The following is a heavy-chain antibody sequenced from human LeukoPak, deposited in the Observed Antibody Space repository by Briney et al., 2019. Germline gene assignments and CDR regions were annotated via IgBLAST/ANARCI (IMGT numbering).Heavy chain of an antibody. Sequence: GGSLRLSCAASGFTFSSYSMNWVRQAPGKGLEWVSYISSSSSTIYYADSVKGRFTISRDNAKNSLYLQMNSLRAEDTAVYYCARDRVEYSSSSVFDYWGQGTLVTVSS. CDR1: GFTFSSYS. J-gene: IGHJ4*02. D-gene: IGHD6-6*01. CDR3: ARDRVEYSSSSVFDY. V-gene: IGHV3-48*01. CDR2: ISSSSSTI.